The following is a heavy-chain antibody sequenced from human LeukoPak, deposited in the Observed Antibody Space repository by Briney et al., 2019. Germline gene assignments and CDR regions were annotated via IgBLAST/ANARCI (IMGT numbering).Heavy chain of an antibody. Sequence: GGSLRLSCAASGFTFSSYAMSWVRQAPGKGLEWVSAISGSGGSTYYADSVKGRFTISRDNSKNTLYLQMNSLRAEDTAVYYCAKPPPPHCGGDCADAFDIWGQGTMVTVSS. D-gene: IGHD2-21*02. J-gene: IGHJ3*02. CDR3: AKPPPPHCGGDCADAFDI. CDR1: GFTFSSYA. V-gene: IGHV3-23*01. CDR2: ISGSGGST.